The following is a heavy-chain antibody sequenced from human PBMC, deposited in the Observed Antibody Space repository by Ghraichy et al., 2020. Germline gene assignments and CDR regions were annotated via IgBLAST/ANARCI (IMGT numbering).Heavy chain of an antibody. V-gene: IGHV4-30-4*01. CDR2: IFYSGST. CDR1: GAPISSGDDY. J-gene: IGHJ4*02. CDR3: ARARGSGSVGFDY. D-gene: IGHD3-10*01. Sequence: TLSLTCTVSGAPISSGDDYWSWIRQPPGGGLEWIGCIFYSGSTYYTPSLKSRVAMSIDTSKKTFSLNLSSVTATDTAVYYCARARGSGSVGFDYWGQGILVTVSS.